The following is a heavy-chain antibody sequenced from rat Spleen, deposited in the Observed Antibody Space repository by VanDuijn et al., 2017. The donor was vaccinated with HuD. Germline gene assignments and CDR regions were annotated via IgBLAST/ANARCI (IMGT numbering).Heavy chain of an antibody. CDR3: TRDRILRSTGFDY. CDR2: ISTGGGNT. Sequence: EVQLVESGGGLVQPGRSMKLSCAASGFTFSNYYMAWVRRVPTKGLEWVASISTGGGNTYYRDSVKGRFTISRDNAKSSLYLQMDSLRSEDSATYYCTRDRILRSTGFDYWGQGVMVTVSS. J-gene: IGHJ2*01. D-gene: IGHD1-6*01. V-gene: IGHV5-25*01. CDR1: GFTFSNYY.